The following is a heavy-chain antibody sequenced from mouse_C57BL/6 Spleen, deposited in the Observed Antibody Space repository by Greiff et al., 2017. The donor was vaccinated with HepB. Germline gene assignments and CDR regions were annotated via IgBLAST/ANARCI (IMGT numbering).Heavy chain of an antibody. CDR2: IHPNSGST. V-gene: IGHV1-64*01. CDR3: ARNVYYDYDDFAY. Sequence: QVQLQQPGAELVKPGASVKLSCKASGYTFTSYWMHWVKQRPGQGLEWIGMIHPNSGSTNYNEKFKSKATLTVDKSSSTAYMQLSNLTSEDSAVYYCARNVYYDYDDFAYWGQGTLVTVSA. J-gene: IGHJ3*01. CDR1: GYTFTSYW. D-gene: IGHD2-4*01.